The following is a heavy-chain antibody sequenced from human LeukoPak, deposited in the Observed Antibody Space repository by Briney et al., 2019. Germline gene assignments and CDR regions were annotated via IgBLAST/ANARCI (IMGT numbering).Heavy chain of an antibody. V-gene: IGHV4-38-2*02. CDR3: ARDPYYGSGSDY. CDR1: GYSISSGYY. J-gene: IGHJ4*02. D-gene: IGHD3-10*01. CDR2: IYHSGST. Sequence: PSETLSLTCTVSGYSISSGYYWGWIRQPPGKGLEWIGSIYHSGSTNYNPSLKSRVTISVDTSKNQFSLKLSSVTAADTAVYYCARDPYYGSGSDYWGQGTLVTVSS.